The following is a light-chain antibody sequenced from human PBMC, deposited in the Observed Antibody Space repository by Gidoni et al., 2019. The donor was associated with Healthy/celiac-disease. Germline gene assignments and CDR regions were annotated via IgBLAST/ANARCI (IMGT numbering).Light chain of an antibody. Sequence: EIVMTQSPATLSVSPGERATLSCRARQSASSNLAWYQQKPGQAPRLLIYGASTRATGIPARFSGSGSGTEFTLTISSLQSEDFAVYYCQQYNNWPPLTFGGGTKVEIK. CDR2: GAS. CDR3: QQYNNWPPLT. J-gene: IGKJ4*01. CDR1: QSASSN. V-gene: IGKV3-15*01.